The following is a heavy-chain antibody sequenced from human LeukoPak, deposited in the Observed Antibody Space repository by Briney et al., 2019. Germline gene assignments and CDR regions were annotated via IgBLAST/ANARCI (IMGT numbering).Heavy chain of an antibody. J-gene: IGHJ3*02. D-gene: IGHD3-22*01. CDR1: GGSISSSSYY. CDR2: IYYSGST. V-gene: IGHV4-39*01. CDR3: ARTGRRRNYYDSSGYAPGAFDI. Sequence: SETLSPTCTVSGGSISSSSYYWGWIRQPPGKGLEWIGSIYYSGSTYYNPSLKSRVTISVDTSKNQFSLKLSSVTAADTAVYYCARTGRRRNYYDSSGYAPGAFDIWGQGTMVTVSS.